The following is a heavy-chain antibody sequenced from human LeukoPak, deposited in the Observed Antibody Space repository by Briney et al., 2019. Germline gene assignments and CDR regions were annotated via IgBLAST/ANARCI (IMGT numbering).Heavy chain of an antibody. CDR1: GGSISSGGYY. Sequence: SETLSLTCTVSGGSISSGGYYWSWIRQHPGKGLEWIGYVYYSGSTYYNPSLKSRLTISVDTSENQFSMKLSSVTAADTAVYYCARGGGSITMVRGVIMDFDYWGQGTLVTVSS. D-gene: IGHD3-10*01. J-gene: IGHJ4*02. V-gene: IGHV4-31*03. CDR3: ARGGGSITMVRGVIMDFDY. CDR2: VYYSGST.